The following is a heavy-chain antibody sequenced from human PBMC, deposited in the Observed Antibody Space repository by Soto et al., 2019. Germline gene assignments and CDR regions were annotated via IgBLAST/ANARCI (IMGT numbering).Heavy chain of an antibody. CDR2: IDPSDSYT. CDR1: GYSFTSYW. CDR3: ARLKTPSPPLRDFDWFPPFDY. Sequence: GESLKISCKGSGYSFTSYWISWVRQMPGKGLEWMGRIDPSDSYTNYSPSFQGHVTISADKSISTAYLQWSSLKASDTAMYYCARLKTPSPPLRDFDWFPPFDYWGQGTLVT. J-gene: IGHJ4*02. D-gene: IGHD3-9*01. V-gene: IGHV5-10-1*01.